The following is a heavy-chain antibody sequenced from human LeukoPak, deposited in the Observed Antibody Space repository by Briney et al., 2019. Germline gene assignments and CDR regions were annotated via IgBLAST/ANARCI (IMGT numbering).Heavy chain of an antibody. V-gene: IGHV3-48*03. CDR3: ARVRRGYSYGSFDY. Sequence: PGGSLRLSCAASGFTFSSYEMNWVRQAPGKGLEWVSYISSSGSTIYYADSVKGRFTISRDNAKNSLYLQMNSLRAEDTAVYYCARVRRGYSYGSFDYWGQGTLVTVSS. CDR1: GFTFSSYE. J-gene: IGHJ4*02. D-gene: IGHD5-18*01. CDR2: ISSSGSTI.